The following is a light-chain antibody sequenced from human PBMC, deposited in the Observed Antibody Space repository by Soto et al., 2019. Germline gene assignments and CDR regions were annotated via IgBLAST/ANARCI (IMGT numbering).Light chain of an antibody. CDR3: TSYTRIGHLV. J-gene: IGLJ2*01. Sequence: QSVLTQPPSVSGSPGQSITISCTGTSSDIGAYNYVYWYQHHPGTAPKLIIFEVSHRPSGVSDRFSGSKSGNTASLTIAVLQTEDDADSYYTSYTRIGHLVFGGGTKLTVL. CDR1: SSDIGAYNY. CDR2: EVS. V-gene: IGLV2-14*01.